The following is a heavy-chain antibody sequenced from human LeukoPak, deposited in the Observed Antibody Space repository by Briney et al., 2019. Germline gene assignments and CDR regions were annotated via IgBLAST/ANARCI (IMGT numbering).Heavy chain of an antibody. CDR3: ARDWPYYYLNWFDP. J-gene: IGHJ5*02. Sequence: PGGSLRLSCAASGFTFSSYSMNWVRQAPGKGLEWVSYISSSSSTIYYADSVKGRFTISRDNAKNSLYLQMNSLRAEDTAVYYCARDWPYYYLNWFDPWGQGTLVTVSS. V-gene: IGHV3-48*01. CDR1: GFTFSSYS. CDR2: ISSSSSTI. D-gene: IGHD3-10*01.